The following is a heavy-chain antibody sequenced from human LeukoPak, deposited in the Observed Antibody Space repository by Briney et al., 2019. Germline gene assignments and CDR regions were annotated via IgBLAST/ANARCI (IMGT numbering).Heavy chain of an antibody. CDR2: IYHSGST. J-gene: IGHJ4*02. V-gene: IGHV4-38-2*01. Sequence: SETLSLTCAVSGYSISSGYYWGWIRQPPGKGLEWIGSIYHSGSTYYNPSLKSRVTISVDTSKNQFSLKLSSVTAADTAVCYCARQVAAAGTGYFDYWGQGTLVTVSS. CDR3: ARQVAAAGTGYFDY. CDR1: GYSISSGYY. D-gene: IGHD6-13*01.